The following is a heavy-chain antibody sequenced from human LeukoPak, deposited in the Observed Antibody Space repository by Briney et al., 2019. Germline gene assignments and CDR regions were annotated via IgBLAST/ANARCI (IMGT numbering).Heavy chain of an antibody. CDR2: MNPNSGNT. V-gene: IGHV1-8*02. CDR3: ARVTAAGTWTFDI. CDR1: GDTFIIND. J-gene: IGHJ3*02. D-gene: IGHD6-13*01. Sequence: GASVKVSCKVSGDTFIINDINWVRQATGQGLEWMGWMNPNSGNTGYAQKFRGRVTMTRNISITTAYMELTDLRSEDTAVYYCARVTAAGTWTFDIWGQGTTVTVSS.